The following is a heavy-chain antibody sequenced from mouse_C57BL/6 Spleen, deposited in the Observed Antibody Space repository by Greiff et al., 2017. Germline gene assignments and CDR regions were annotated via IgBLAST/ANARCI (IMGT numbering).Heavy chain of an antibody. J-gene: IGHJ1*03. V-gene: IGHV1-26*01. CDR1: GYTFTDYY. CDR3: ARRGYGWYFDV. Sequence: FQLQQSGPELVKPGASVKISCKASGYTFTDYYMNWVKQSHGKSLEWIGDINPNNGGTSYNQKFKGKATLTVDKSSSTAYMELRSLTSEDSAVYYCARRGYGWYFDVWGTGTTVTVSS. CDR2: INPNNGGT. D-gene: IGHD2-14*01.